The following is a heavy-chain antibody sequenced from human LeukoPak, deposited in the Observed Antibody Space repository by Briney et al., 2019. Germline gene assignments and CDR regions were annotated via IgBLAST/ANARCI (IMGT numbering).Heavy chain of an antibody. CDR2: ISTYNGDT. D-gene: IGHD3-16*01. CDR3: GREGLGELSLDY. V-gene: IGHV1-18*01. J-gene: IGHJ4*02. Sequence: ASVKVSCEASGYTFTSYGINWVRQAPGQGLEKMGWISTYNGDTNYAQNLQGRVTMTTDTSTSTAYMELRSLRSDDTAVYYCGREGLGELSLDYWGQGTLVTVSS. CDR1: GYTFTSYG.